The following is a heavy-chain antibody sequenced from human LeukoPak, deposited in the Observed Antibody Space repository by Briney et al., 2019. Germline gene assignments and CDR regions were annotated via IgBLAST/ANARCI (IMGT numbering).Heavy chain of an antibody. J-gene: IGHJ4*02. CDR3: TTDEMHCSSTSCPVDY. D-gene: IGHD2-2*01. CDR2: IKSKTDGGTT. CDR1: GFTFSNAW. Sequence: GGSLRLSCAASGFTFSNAWMGWVRQAPGKGLEWVGRIKSKTDGGTTDYAAPVKGRFTISRDDSKNTLYLQMNSLKTEDTAVYYCTTDEMHCSSTSCPVDYWGQGTLVTVSS. V-gene: IGHV3-15*01.